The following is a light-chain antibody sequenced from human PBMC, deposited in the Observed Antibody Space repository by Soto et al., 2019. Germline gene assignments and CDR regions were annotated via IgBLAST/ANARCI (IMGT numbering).Light chain of an antibody. CDR3: QQYGSSPPIT. CDR1: QSLSSSY. J-gene: IGKJ5*01. Sequence: EIVLTQSPDTLSLSPGERATLSCRASQSLSSSYIAWYQHKLGQAPRLLIYGASHRATGIPDRFSGSGSGTDFDLASSRVEPGDFAVYYCQQYGSSPPITFGQGTRLDI. CDR2: GAS. V-gene: IGKV3-20*01.